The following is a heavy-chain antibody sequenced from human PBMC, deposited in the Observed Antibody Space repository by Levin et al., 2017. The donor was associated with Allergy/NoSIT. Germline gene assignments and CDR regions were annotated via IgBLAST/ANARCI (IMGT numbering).Heavy chain of an antibody. CDR1: GFSLSTPGVG. J-gene: IGHJ4*02. D-gene: IGHD1-1*01. V-gene: IGHV2-5*02. Sequence: ESGPTLVKPTQTLTLTCTFSGFSLSTPGVGVGWVRQPPGKALEWLALIYWDDDKPYSPSLRNRLSITKDTSNSQVVLTMTNMEPVDTATYCCAHRPRDNPFDYWGQGTLVTVSS. CDR3: AHRPRDNPFDY. CDR2: IYWDDDK.